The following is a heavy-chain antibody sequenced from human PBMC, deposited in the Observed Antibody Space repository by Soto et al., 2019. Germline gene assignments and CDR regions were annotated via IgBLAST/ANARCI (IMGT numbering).Heavy chain of an antibody. CDR2: VYHSGST. D-gene: IGHD6-13*01. V-gene: IGHV4-4*02. CDR3: ATRPPGIAAALDQ. J-gene: IGHJ5*02. CDR1: GGSISSTKW. Sequence: QVQLQESGPGLVKPSGTLSLTCAVSGGSISSTKWWSWVRQPPGKGLEWIGEVYHSGSTKYNPSLKSRVTISVDNSKNQFSLKLSSVTAADTAVYYCATRPPGIAAALDQWGQGTLGTVSS.